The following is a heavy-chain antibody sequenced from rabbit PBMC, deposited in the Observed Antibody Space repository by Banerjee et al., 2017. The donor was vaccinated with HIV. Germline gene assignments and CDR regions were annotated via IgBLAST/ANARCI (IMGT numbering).Heavy chain of an antibody. V-gene: IGHV1S47*01. Sequence: QEQLVESGGGLVQPGGSLKLSCKASGFDFSSYGVSWVRQAPGKGLEWIGYIDPVFGSTYYASWVNGRFTISSHNAQNTLYLQLNSLTAADTATYFCVRITQYASSSGYYFNLWGPGTLVTVS. CDR2: IDPVFGST. CDR1: GFDFSSYG. CDR3: VRITQYASSSGYYFNL. J-gene: IGHJ4*01. D-gene: IGHD1-1*01.